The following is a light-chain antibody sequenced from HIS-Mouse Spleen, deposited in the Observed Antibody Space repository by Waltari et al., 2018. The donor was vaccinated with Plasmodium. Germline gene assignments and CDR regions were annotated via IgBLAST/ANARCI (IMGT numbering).Light chain of an antibody. CDR3: QQYNNWSFT. CDR1: QSVSSN. Sequence: EIVKTQTPATLSVSPGERATLSCRASQSVSSNSAWNEQKPGHAPRLLIKGASTRATGIPARFSGRGSGTEFILTISSLQSEDFAVYYCQQYNNWSFTFGPGTKVDIK. J-gene: IGKJ3*01. CDR2: GAS. V-gene: IGKV3-15*01.